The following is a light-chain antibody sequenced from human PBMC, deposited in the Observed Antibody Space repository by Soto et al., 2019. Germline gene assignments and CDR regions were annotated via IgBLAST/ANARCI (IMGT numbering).Light chain of an antibody. Sequence: QSALTQPPSVSGSPGQSVTISCIGTSSDIGSYNRVSWYQQSPGTAPKLIIYEVTNRPSGVAGRFSGSKSGNTASLTISGLQAEDEADYYCTSYTTRTAVVFGGGTKVTVL. J-gene: IGLJ3*02. V-gene: IGLV2-18*02. CDR3: TSYTTRTAVV. CDR1: SSDIGSYNR. CDR2: EVT.